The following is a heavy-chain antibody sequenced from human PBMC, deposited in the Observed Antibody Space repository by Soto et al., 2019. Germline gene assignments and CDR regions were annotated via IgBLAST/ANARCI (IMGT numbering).Heavy chain of an antibody. V-gene: IGHV4-34*01. CDR3: KSIGYCSGGSCYPDYYYYMDV. D-gene: IGHD2-15*01. CDR1: GGSFSGYY. CDR2: INHSGST. Sequence: SETLSLTCAVYGGSFSGYYWSWIRQPPGKGLEWIGEINHSGSTNYNPSLKSRVTISVDTSKNQFSLKLSSVTAADTAVYYCKSIGYCSGGSCYPDYYYYMDVWGKGTTVTVSS. J-gene: IGHJ6*03.